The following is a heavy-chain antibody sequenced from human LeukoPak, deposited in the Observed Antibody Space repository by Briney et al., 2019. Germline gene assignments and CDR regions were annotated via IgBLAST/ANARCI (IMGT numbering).Heavy chain of an antibody. CDR3: VRGHDILTGYGMDV. J-gene: IGHJ6*02. D-gene: IGHD3-9*01. CDR2: FNFDGSST. Sequence: GSLRLSCAASGFTFSSYWMHWVRQAPGKGLVWVSRFNFDGSSTSYADSVKGRFTISRDNAKNTLYLQMNSLRAEDTAVYYCVRGHDILTGYGMDVWGQGTTVTVSS. V-gene: IGHV3-74*01. CDR1: GFTFSSYW.